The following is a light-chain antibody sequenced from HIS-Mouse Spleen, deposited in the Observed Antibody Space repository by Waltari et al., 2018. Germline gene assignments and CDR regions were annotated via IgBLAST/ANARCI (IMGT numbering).Light chain of an antibody. Sequence: SYVLTQPPSVSVAPGQTARITCGGNHIGSKSVHWYQQKPGQAPVLVVYDDSDRPSGIPERFSGSNSGNTATLTISRVGAGDEADYYCQVWDSSSDRVFGTGTKVTVL. V-gene: IGLV3-21*02. CDR3: QVWDSSSDRV. CDR2: DDS. CDR1: HIGSKS. J-gene: IGLJ1*01.